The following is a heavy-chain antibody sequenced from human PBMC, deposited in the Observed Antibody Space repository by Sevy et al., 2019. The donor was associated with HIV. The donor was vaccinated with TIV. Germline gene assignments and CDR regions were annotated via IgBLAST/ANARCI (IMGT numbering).Heavy chain of an antibody. CDR3: ARENPSSWYDY. D-gene: IGHD6-13*01. V-gene: IGHV3-7*01. J-gene: IGHJ4*02. CDR2: IKQDGSEQ. CDR1: GFTFSSYW. Sequence: GGSLRLSCAASGFTFSSYWMSWVRQAPGKGLEWVANIKQDGSEQYYVDSVKDRFTISRDNAKNSLYLQMNSLRAEDTAVYYCARENPSSWYDYWGQGTLVTVSS.